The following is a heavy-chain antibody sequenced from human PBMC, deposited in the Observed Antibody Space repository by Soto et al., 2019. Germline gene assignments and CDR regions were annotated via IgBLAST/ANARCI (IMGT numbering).Heavy chain of an antibody. CDR2: IIPIFGTA. CDR1: GGTFSSYA. J-gene: IGHJ5*02. D-gene: IGHD6-13*01. Sequence: SVKVSCKASGGTFSSYAISWVRQAPGQGLEWMGGIIPIFGTANYAQKFQGRVTISADESTSTAYMELSSLRSEDTAVYYCATTDSIAAALRWFDPWGQGTLVTVSS. V-gene: IGHV1-69*13. CDR3: ATTDSIAAALRWFDP.